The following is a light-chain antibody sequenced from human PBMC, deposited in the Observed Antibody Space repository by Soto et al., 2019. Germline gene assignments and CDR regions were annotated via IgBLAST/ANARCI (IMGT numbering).Light chain of an antibody. CDR1: QSITNR. CDR2: DAS. CDR3: QHYGGLWT. J-gene: IGKJ1*01. V-gene: IGKV1-5*01. Sequence: DIQMTQSPSTLSASVGDRVTITCRASQSITNRLAWYQQKPGKAPKVLIYDASSLESEVPSRFSGSGSGTEFILTIRNLQDDDFATYWCQHYGGLWTFGQGTKVEIK.